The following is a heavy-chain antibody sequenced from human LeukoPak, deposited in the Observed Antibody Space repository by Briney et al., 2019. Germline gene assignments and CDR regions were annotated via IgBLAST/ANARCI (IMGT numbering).Heavy chain of an antibody. J-gene: IGHJ6*03. CDR1: GGSFSGYY. CDR2: INHSGST. D-gene: IGHD3-3*01. Sequence: SETLSLTCAVYGGSFSGYYWSWIRQPPGKGLEWIGEINHSGSTNYNPSLKSRVTISVDTSKNQFSLKLSPVTAADTAVYYCARVRRGGYDFWSGYYLYYYYYMDVWGKGTTVTVSS. V-gene: IGHV4-34*01. CDR3: ARVRRGGYDFWSGYYLYYYYYMDV.